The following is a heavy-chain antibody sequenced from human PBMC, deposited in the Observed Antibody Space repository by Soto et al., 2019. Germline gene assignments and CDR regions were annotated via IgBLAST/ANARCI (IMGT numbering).Heavy chain of an antibody. V-gene: IGHV3-33*01. CDR2: IWYDGGNK. CDR3: ARDHGEIVAAPIENNGLSNRLDS. J-gene: IGHJ5*01. Sequence: QVKVVESGGGVVQPGRSLTLSCAASGFIFRNYGMHWVRQAPGKGLEWLAAIWYDGGNKHYADSVKGRFSTSRDNSKHTIYLQINSLSAEETAVYYCARDHGEIVAAPIENNGLSNRLDSWGQGTRVTVSS. D-gene: IGHD5-12*01. CDR1: GFIFRNYG.